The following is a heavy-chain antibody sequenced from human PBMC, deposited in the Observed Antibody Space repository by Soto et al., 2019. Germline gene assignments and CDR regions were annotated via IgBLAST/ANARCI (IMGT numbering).Heavy chain of an antibody. Sequence: PSETLSLTCAVYGGCFSGYYWSWIRQPPGQGLEWIGEINHSGSTNYNPSLKSRVTISVDTSKNQLSLKLSSVTAADTAVYYCARGVSGEQQLVPGNWFDPWGQGTLVTVSS. CDR1: GGCFSGYY. D-gene: IGHD6-13*01. V-gene: IGHV4-34*01. J-gene: IGHJ5*02. CDR2: INHSGST. CDR3: ARGVSGEQQLVPGNWFDP.